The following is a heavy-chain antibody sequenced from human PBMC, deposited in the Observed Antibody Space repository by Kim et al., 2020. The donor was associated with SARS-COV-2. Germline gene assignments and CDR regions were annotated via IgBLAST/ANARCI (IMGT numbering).Heavy chain of an antibody. D-gene: IGHD3-9*01. J-gene: IGHJ6*02. CDR3: ARVTEYYDILTGYYEPLRGMDV. CDR1: GFTFDDYG. Sequence: GGSLRLSCAASGFTFDDYGMSWVRQAPGKGLEWVSGINWNGGSTGYADSVKGRFTISRDNAKNSLYLQMNSLRAEDTALYYCARVTEYYDILTGYYEPLRGMDVWGQGTTVTVSS. CDR2: INWNGGST. V-gene: IGHV3-20*04.